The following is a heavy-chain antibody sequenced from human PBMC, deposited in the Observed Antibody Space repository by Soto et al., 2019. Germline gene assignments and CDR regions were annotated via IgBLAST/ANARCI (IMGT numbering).Heavy chain of an antibody. CDR3: ARDPVPGYSSSWFDY. CDR1: GGTFSSYA. V-gene: IGHV1-69*01. J-gene: IGHJ4*02. D-gene: IGHD6-13*01. CDR2: IIPIFGTA. Sequence: QVQLVQSGAEVKKPGSSVKVSCKASGGTFSSYAISWVRQAPGQGLEWMGGIIPIFGTAHYAQKFQGRVTITADESTSRAYMELSSLTSEDTAVYYCARDPVPGYSSSWFDYWGQGTLVTVSS.